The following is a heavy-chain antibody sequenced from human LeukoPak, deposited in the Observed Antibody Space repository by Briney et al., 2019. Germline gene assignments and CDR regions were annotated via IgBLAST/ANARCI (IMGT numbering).Heavy chain of an antibody. CDR2: IWYDGSNK. V-gene: IGHV3-33*01. CDR1: GFTFSSYG. CDR3: ARARYCSGGSCYSCYFDY. Sequence: GGSLRLSCAASGFTFSSYGMHWVRQAPGKGLEWVAVIWYDGSNKYYADSVKGRFTISRDNSKNTLYLQMNSLRAEDTAVYYCARARYCSGGSCYSCYFDYWGQGTLVTVSS. J-gene: IGHJ4*02. D-gene: IGHD2-15*01.